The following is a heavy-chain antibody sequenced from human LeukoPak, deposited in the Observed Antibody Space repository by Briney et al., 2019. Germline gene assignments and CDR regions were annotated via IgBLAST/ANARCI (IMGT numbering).Heavy chain of an antibody. J-gene: IGHJ4*02. Sequence: PGGSLRLPCAASGFTFSSYSMNWVRQAPGKGLEWVSSISSSSSYIYYADSVKGRFTISRDNAKNSLYLQMNSLRAEDTAVYYCASQDIVVVPAAMQGPFDYWGQGTLVTVSS. D-gene: IGHD2-2*01. CDR2: ISSSSSYI. CDR3: ASQDIVVVPAAMQGPFDY. CDR1: GFTFSSYS. V-gene: IGHV3-21*01.